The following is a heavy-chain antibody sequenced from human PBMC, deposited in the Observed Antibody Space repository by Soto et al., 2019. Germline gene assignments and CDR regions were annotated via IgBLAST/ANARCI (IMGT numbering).Heavy chain of an antibody. J-gene: IGHJ6*02. Sequence: QVHLVESGGGVVQPGRSLRLSCEASGFTFSAFGMHWVRQAPGKRLEWVAIISYDGILKYYADPVKGRFTISRDTSKSALYLQMNSLRPEDTAVYYCAKDFKISGGHYGSLNYYYGMDVWGQGTTVTVSS. V-gene: IGHV3-30*18. D-gene: IGHD3-10*01. CDR2: ISYDGILK. CDR3: AKDFKISGGHYGSLNYYYGMDV. CDR1: GFTFSAFG.